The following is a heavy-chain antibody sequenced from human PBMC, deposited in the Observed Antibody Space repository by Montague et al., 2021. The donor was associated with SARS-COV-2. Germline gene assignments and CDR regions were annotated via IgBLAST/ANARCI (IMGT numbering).Heavy chain of an antibody. CDR1: GFTFSSYS. V-gene: IGHV3-21*01. CDR2: ISSSSSYI. CDR3: ARDRSWDYYDSSGYFDY. J-gene: IGHJ4*02. D-gene: IGHD3-22*01. Sequence: SLRLSCAASGFTFSSYSMNWVRQAPGKGLEWVSSISSSSSYINYADSVKGRFTISRDNAKNSLYLQMNSLRAVDTAVYYCARDRSWDYYDSSGYFDYWGQGTLVTVSS.